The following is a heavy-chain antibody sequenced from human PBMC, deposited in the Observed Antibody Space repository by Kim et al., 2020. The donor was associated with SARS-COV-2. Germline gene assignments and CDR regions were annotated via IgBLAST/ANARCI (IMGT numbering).Heavy chain of an antibody. J-gene: IGHJ3*02. V-gene: IGHV1-69*04. Sequence: AQTFPGRVPITADNTTSTASMELSSLRSEDTAVYYCAREGKWEQYAFDIWGQGTMVTVSS. D-gene: IGHD1-26*01. CDR3: AREGKWEQYAFDI.